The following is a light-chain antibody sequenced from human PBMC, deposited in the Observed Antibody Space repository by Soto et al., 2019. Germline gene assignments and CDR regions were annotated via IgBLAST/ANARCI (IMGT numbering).Light chain of an antibody. CDR3: QQYNSYSRT. J-gene: IGKJ1*01. V-gene: IGKV1-5*03. CDR2: KAS. Sequence: IQLTQSPSTLSSSVGDRGTLTCRASQSISSWLAWYKQRPGKAPTLLSYKASSLESGVPSRFSGSGSGTEFTLTITSLKPDDFATYYCQQYNSYSRTFGQGTKVDIK. CDR1: QSISSW.